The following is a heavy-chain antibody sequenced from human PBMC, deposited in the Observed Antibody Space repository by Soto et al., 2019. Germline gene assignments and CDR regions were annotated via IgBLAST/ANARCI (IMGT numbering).Heavy chain of an antibody. D-gene: IGHD4-17*01. CDR3: ARSSYGDDYYYYGMDV. CDR1: GYSLTSYW. J-gene: IGHJ6*02. V-gene: IGHV5-10-1*01. Sequence: KPPNIPGTCSGYSLTSYWSSRGRRMPGNGLEWMGRIDPSDSYTNYSPSFQGHVTISADKSISTAYLQWSSLKASDTAMYYCARSSYGDDYYYYGMDVWGQGTTVTVSS. CDR2: IDPSDSYT.